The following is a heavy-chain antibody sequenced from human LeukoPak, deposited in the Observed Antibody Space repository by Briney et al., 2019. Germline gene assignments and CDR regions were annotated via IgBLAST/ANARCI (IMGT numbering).Heavy chain of an antibody. CDR2: IYPGDSDT. V-gene: IGHV5-51*01. Sequence: GESLKISCKGSGYTFTNYWIGWVRRMPGKGLEWMGIIYPGDSDTRYSPSFQGQATISVDKSISTAFLQWSSLKASDTATYYCARGGQGWRDFYYWGQGTLVTVSS. CDR3: ARGGQGWRDFYY. J-gene: IGHJ4*02. CDR1: GYTFTNYW. D-gene: IGHD6-19*01.